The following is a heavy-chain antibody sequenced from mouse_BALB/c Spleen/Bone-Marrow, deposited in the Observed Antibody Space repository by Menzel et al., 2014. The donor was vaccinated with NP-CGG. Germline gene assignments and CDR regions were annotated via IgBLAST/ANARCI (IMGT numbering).Heavy chain of an antibody. CDR3: ATYDGYYFDY. J-gene: IGHJ2*01. D-gene: IGHD2-3*01. CDR2: ISYSGST. CDR1: GDSITSGY. Sequence: EVKLVESGPSLVKPSQPLSLTCSVTGDSITSGYCNWIQKFPGNKLEYMGYISYSGSTYYSPSLKSRISITRDTSKNQYYLQLSSVTTEDTATYYCATYDGYYFDYWGQGTTLTVSS. V-gene: IGHV3-8*02.